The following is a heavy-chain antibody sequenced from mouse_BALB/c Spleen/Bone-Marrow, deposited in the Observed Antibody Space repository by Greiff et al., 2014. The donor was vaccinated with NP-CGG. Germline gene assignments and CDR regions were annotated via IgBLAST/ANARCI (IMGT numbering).Heavy chain of an antibody. D-gene: IGHD2-1*01. V-gene: IGHV1-81*01. CDR3: ARLDGNYRYAMDY. CDR2: IYPGSGST. Sequence: QVQLQQSGPELVKPGASVKMTCKAPGYTFTDYVITWVKQRTGQGLEWIGEIYPGSGSTYYNEKFKGKATLTADKSSNTAYMQLGSLTSEDSAVYFCARLDGNYRYAMDYWGQGTSVTVSS. CDR1: GYTFTDYV. J-gene: IGHJ4*01.